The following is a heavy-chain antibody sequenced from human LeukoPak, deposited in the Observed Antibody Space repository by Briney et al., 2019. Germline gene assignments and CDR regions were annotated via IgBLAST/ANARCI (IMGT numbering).Heavy chain of an antibody. CDR1: GFTVSSNY. J-gene: IGHJ4*02. V-gene: IGHV3-66*01. D-gene: IGHD3-22*01. Sequence: PGGSLRLSCAASGFTVSSNYMSWVRQAPGKGLEWVSVIYSGGSTYYADSVKGRFTISRDNSKNTLYLQMNSLRAEDTAVHYCARDSSGYSGFDGWGQGTLVTVSS. CDR3: ARDSSGYSGFDG. CDR2: IYSGGST.